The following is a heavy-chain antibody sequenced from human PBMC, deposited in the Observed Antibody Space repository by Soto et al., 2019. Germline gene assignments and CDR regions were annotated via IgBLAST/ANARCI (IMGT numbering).Heavy chain of an antibody. J-gene: IGHJ4*02. Sequence: EVQLVESGGGLVQPGGSLRLSCAASGFTFSTYWMHGGRQAPGKGLVWVSRINYDGSSTDYADSVKGRFTISIDNAKNPLYLQMNTLTAEDTAVYYCTSGTRHTSVGTGAYWGQGTLVTVSS. CDR3: TSGTRHTSVGTGAY. CDR2: INYDGSST. D-gene: IGHD3-10*01. CDR1: GFTFSTYW. V-gene: IGHV3-74*01.